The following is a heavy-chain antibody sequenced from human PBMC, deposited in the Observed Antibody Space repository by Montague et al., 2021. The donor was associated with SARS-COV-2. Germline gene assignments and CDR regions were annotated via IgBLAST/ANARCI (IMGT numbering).Heavy chain of an antibody. Sequence: TLSLTCAVSGASITIGTYYWSWIRQPAGKGLEWIGRIYTSGSTNYNPSLRGRVAISMDTSLNQFSLNLDSVTAADTDVYYCVRDFPTIGSYGMDVWGQGATVTVSS. CDR2: IYTSGST. V-gene: IGHV4-61*02. J-gene: IGHJ6*02. CDR3: VRDFPTIGSYGMDV. D-gene: IGHD5-24*01. CDR1: GASITIGTYY.